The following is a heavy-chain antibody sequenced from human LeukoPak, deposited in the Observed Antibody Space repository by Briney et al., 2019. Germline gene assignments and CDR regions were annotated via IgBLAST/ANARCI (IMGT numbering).Heavy chain of an antibody. J-gene: IGHJ4*02. CDR3: ARAGGGWSFDY. CDR2: LFFGGSA. D-gene: IGHD6-19*01. V-gene: IGHV4-59*01. Sequence: PSETLSLTCTVSGASISTYYWSWIRQPPGKGLEWIGYLFFGGSANYNPSLKSRVTISSDTSKNQLSLKLTSVTAADTAVYYCARAGGGWSFDYLGQGTLVTVSS. CDR1: GASISTYY.